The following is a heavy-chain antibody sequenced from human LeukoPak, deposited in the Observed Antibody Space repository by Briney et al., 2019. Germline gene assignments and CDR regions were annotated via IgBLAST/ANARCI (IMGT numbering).Heavy chain of an antibody. CDR1: GFTFSSYE. J-gene: IGHJ4*02. Sequence: PGGSLRLSCAASGFTFSSYEMNWVRQAPGKGLEWVSYISSSGSTIYYADSVKGRFTISRDNAKNSLYLQMNSLRAEDTAVYYGARTYGSGSLDYGGQGTLVTVSS. D-gene: IGHD2-15*01. V-gene: IGHV3-48*03. CDR3: ARTYGSGSLDY. CDR2: ISSSGSTI.